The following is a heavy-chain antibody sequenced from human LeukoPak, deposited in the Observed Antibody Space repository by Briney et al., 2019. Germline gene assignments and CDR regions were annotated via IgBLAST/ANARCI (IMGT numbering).Heavy chain of an antibody. CDR3: ARIGYSSSSFDY. CDR1: GFTVSSNY. D-gene: IGHD6-6*01. Sequence: PGGSLRLSCAASGFTVSSNYMSWVRQAPGKGLEWVANMKQDGSVKYYVDSMKGRFTISRDNAKNSLYLQMSGLRAEDTAVYFCARIGYSSSSFDYWGQGVLVTVYS. V-gene: IGHV3-7*03. J-gene: IGHJ4*02. CDR2: MKQDGSVK.